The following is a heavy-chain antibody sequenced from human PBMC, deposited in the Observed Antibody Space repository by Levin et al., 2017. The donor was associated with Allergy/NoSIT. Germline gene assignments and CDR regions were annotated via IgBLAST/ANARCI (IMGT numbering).Heavy chain of an antibody. V-gene: IGHV1-18*01. J-gene: IGHJ6*02. Sequence: GASVKVSCKASGYTFTSYGISWVRQAPGQGLEWMGWISAYNGNTNYAQKLQGRVTMTTDTSTSTAYMELRSLRSDDTAVYYCAREGYCTNGVCYTLDYYYYGMDVWGQGTTVTVSS. CDR2: ISAYNGNT. D-gene: IGHD2-8*01. CDR3: AREGYCTNGVCYTLDYYYYGMDV. CDR1: GYTFTSYG.